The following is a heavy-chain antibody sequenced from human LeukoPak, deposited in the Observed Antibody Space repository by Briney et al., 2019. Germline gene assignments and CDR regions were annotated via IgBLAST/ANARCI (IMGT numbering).Heavy chain of an antibody. D-gene: IGHD3-10*01. Sequence: GGSLRLSCAASGFTFSSYAMHWVRQAPGKGLEWVAVISYDGSNKYYADSVKGRFTISRDNSKTTISLQMNSLRVEDSAVYYCAKWTRTTLFRGDRARFDSWGQGTLVTVSS. CDR3: AKWTRTTLFRGDRARFDS. J-gene: IGHJ4*02. CDR2: ISYDGSNK. V-gene: IGHV3-30*04. CDR1: GFTFSSYA.